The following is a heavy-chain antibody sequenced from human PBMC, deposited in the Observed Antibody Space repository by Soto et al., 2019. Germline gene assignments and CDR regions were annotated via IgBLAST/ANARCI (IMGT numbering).Heavy chain of an antibody. J-gene: IGHJ6*02. V-gene: IGHV5-51*01. Sequence: GESLKISCKGSGYSFTNYWIAWVRQMPGKGLEWMGLIYPDDSDTRYSPSFQGQVTTSADKSISTAYLQWSSLKASDTAIYYCTRHVPNMIPYGLDVWGQGTTVTVSS. CDR2: IYPDDSDT. CDR1: GYSFTNYW. D-gene: IGHD3-16*01. CDR3: TRHVPNMIPYGLDV.